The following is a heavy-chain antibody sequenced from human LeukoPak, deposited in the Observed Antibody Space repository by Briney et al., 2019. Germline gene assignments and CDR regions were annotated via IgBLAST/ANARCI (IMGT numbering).Heavy chain of an antibody. Sequence: GGSLRLSCAASGFTFSNAWMSWVRQAPGKGLEWVGRIKSKTDGGTTDYAAPVKGRFTISRDDSKNTLYLQMNSLKTKDTAVYYCTTEGGATTWYNWFDPWGQGTLVTVSS. CDR2: IKSKTDGGTT. V-gene: IGHV3-15*01. CDR3: TTEGGATTWYNWFDP. J-gene: IGHJ5*02. D-gene: IGHD1-26*01. CDR1: GFTFSNAW.